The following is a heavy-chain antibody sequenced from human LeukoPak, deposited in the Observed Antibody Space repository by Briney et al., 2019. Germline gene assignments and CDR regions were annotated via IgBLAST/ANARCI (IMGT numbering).Heavy chain of an antibody. J-gene: IGHJ4*02. CDR1: GFTFSSYW. Sequence: GGSLRLSCAASGFTFSSYWMSWVRQAPGKGLEWVANKKQDGSEKYYVDSVKGRFTISRDNAKNSLYLQMNSLRAEDTAVYYCARDHGIQLWFTDYWGQGTLVTVSS. CDR2: KKQDGSEK. CDR3: ARDHGIQLWFTDY. V-gene: IGHV3-7*03. D-gene: IGHD5-18*01.